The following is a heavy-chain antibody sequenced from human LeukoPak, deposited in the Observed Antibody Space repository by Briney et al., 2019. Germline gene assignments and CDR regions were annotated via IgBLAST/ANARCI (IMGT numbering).Heavy chain of an antibody. J-gene: IGHJ4*02. D-gene: IGHD6-13*01. CDR1: RFSFSTSG. CDR2: LQNDGSEK. Sequence: SGGSLRLSCAPSRFSFSTSGMHWVRQAPGKGLEWVGFLQNDGSEKYFADSVKGRFTIPRDNSKNTLYLQMNSLRAEDTAVYYCARESSRIAIGTLDFWGQGTLVTVSS. CDR3: ARESSRIAIGTLDF. V-gene: IGHV3-30*02.